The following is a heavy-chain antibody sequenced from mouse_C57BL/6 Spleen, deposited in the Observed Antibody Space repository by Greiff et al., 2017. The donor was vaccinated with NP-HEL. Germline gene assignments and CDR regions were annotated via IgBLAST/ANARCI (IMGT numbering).Heavy chain of an antibody. V-gene: IGHV1-80*01. D-gene: IGHD1-1*01. CDR2: IYPGDGDT. CDR3: ARRGGHYYGSSDY. CDR1: GYAFSSYW. J-gene: IGHJ2*01. Sequence: VQLQESGAELVKPGASVKISCKASGYAFSSYWMNWVKQRPGKGLEWIGQIYPGDGDTNYNGKFKGKATLTADKSSSTAYMQLSSLTSEDSAVYFCARRGGHYYGSSDYWGQGTTLTVSS.